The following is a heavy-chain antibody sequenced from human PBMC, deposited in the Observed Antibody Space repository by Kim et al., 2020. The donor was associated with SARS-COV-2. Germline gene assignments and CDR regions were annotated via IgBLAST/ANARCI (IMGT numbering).Heavy chain of an antibody. D-gene: IGHD6-19*01. Sequence: VSLKSRITINPDPSKNQFALQLNSVTPEDTAVYYCATDNLLSSGWYYFDYWGQGTLVTVSS. CDR3: ATDNLLSSGWYYFDY. J-gene: IGHJ4*02. V-gene: IGHV6-1*01.